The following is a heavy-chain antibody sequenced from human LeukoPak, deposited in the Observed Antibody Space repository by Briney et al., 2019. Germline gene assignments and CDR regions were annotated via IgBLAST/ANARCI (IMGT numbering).Heavy chain of an antibody. CDR3: ARAQYSPGGYYYYGMDV. Sequence: SETLSLTCTVSGGSISSGDYYWSWIRQPPGKGLEWIGYIYYSGSTYYNPSLKSRVTISVDTSKNQFSLKLSSVTAADTAVYYCARAQYSPGGYYYYGMDVWGQGTTVTVSS. CDR1: GGSISSGDYY. CDR2: IYYSGST. V-gene: IGHV4-30-4*01. D-gene: IGHD4-11*01. J-gene: IGHJ6*02.